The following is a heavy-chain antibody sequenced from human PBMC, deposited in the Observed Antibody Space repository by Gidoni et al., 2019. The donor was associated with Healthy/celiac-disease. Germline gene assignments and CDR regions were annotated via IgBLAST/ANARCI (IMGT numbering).Heavy chain of an antibody. V-gene: IGHV4-34*01. Sequence: QVQLQQWGAGLLKPSETLSLTCAVYGGSFSGSYWSWIRQPPGKGLEWIGEINHSGSTNYNPSLKSRVTISVDTSKNQFSLKLSSVTAADTAVYYCARGAPYYDILTGYYISHYFDYWGQGTLVTVSS. J-gene: IGHJ4*02. D-gene: IGHD3-9*01. CDR1: GGSFSGSY. CDR3: ARGAPYYDILTGYYISHYFDY. CDR2: INHSGST.